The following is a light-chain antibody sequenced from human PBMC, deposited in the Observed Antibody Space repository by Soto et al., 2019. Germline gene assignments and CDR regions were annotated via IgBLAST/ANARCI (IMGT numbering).Light chain of an antibody. V-gene: IGKV3-11*01. J-gene: IGKJ5*01. CDR2: DVS. CDR3: QQRSNWPQIT. Sequence: EIVLTHSPATLSLSPWERATLSFRARQSITNYLAWYQQKPGQAPRLLIYDVSNRATGIPARCSGSGSGTDFTLTIGSLEPEDFAVDYCQQRSNWPQITFGQGTRLEIK. CDR1: QSITNY.